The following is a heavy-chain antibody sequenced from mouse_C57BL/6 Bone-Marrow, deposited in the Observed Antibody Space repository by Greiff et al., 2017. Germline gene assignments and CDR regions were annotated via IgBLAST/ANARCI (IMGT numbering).Heavy chain of an antibody. CDR3: AREGTTHYGGAMDY. D-gene: IGHD1-1*02. V-gene: IGHV1-19*01. J-gene: IGHJ4*01. CDR2: INPYNGGT. CDR1: GYTFTDYY. Sequence: VQLQQSGPVLVKPGASVKMSCKASGYTFTDYYMNWVKQSHGKSLEWIGVINPYNGGTSYNQKFKGKATLTVAKSSSTAYMELNSLTSEDSAVYYCAREGTTHYGGAMDYWGQGTSVTVSS.